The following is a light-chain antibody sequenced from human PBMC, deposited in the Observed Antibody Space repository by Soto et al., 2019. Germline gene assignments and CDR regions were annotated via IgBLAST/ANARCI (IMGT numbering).Light chain of an antibody. V-gene: IGKV3-15*01. Sequence: EIVMTQSPASLSVSPGESVTLSCRASQSVASNLAWYQQKPGQAPRLLIYGASTRATGIPARFSGSGSGTEFTLTISSLQSEDFAVYYCQQYNNWPLTFGQGTKVDNK. CDR2: GAS. CDR3: QQYNNWPLT. J-gene: IGKJ1*01. CDR1: QSVASN.